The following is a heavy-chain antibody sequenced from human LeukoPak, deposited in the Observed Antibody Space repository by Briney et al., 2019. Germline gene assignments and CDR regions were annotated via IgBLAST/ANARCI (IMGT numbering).Heavy chain of an antibody. CDR2: IWYDGSNK. CDR3: AKDAAGDAFDI. J-gene: IGHJ3*02. D-gene: IGHD6-13*01. CDR1: GFTFSSYG. Sequence: PGRSLRLSCAASGFTFSSYGMHWVRQAPGKGLEWVAVIWYDGSNKYYADSVKGRFTISRDNSKNTLYLQMNSLRAEDTAVYYCAKDAAGDAFDIWGQGTMVTVSS. V-gene: IGHV3-33*06.